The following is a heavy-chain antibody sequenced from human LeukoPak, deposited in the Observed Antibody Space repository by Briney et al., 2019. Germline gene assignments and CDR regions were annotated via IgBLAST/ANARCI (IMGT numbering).Heavy chain of an antibody. Sequence: GGSLRLSCAASGFTFSSYGMHWVRQAPGKGLKWVAVIWYDGSNKYYADSVKGRFTISRDNSKNTLYLQMNSLRAEDTAVYYCARDGSYYFDYWGQGTLVTVSS. CDR2: IWYDGSNK. J-gene: IGHJ4*02. V-gene: IGHV3-33*08. CDR1: GFTFSSYG. CDR3: ARDGSYYFDY. D-gene: IGHD6-6*01.